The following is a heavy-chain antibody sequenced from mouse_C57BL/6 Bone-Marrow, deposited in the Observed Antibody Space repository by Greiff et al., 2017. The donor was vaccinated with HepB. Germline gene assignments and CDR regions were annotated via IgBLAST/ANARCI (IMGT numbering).Heavy chain of an antibody. CDR1: GYTFTSYG. J-gene: IGHJ3*01. D-gene: IGHD2-3*01. CDR2: IYPRSGNT. CDR3: ARGGWLLAWFAY. V-gene: IGHV1-81*01. Sequence: VQLQQSGAELARPGASVKLSCKASGYTFTSYGISWVKQRTGQGLEWIGEIYPRSGNTYYNEKFKGKATLTADKSSSTAYMELRSLTSEDSAVYFCARGGWLLAWFAYWGQGTLVTVSA.